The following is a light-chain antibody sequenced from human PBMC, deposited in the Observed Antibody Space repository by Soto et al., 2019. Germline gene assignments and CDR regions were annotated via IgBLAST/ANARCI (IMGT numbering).Light chain of an antibody. V-gene: IGKV1-9*01. CDR2: AAS. J-gene: IGKJ5*01. Sequence: DIQLTQSPSFLSASVGDRVTITCRASQGISRYLAWYQQKPGKAPKLLIYAASTLQSGVPSRFIGSGYGTEGSLTISRLQPEAFSTYYCQRLYRYSTLGQWTRLEIK. CDR1: QGISRY. CDR3: QRLYRYST.